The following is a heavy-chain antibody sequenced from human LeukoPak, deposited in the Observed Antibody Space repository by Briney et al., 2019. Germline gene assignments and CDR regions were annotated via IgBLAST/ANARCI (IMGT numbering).Heavy chain of an antibody. Sequence: SETLSLTCTVSGSSVSSGNYYWSWIRQPPGKGLEWIGYISNSGSTKYNPSLKSRVTISGDTSKNPFSLKLSSVTSADTAVYYCARVCDYGSGTCFDYWSQGTLVTVSS. CDR3: ARVCDYGSGTCFDY. CDR2: ISNSGST. D-gene: IGHD3-10*01. CDR1: GSSVSSGNYY. V-gene: IGHV4-61*01. J-gene: IGHJ4*02.